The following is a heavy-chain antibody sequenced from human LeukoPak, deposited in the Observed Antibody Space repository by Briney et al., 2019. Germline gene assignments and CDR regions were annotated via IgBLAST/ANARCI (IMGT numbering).Heavy chain of an antibody. CDR3: ANLLRWEPY. J-gene: IGHJ4*02. D-gene: IGHD4-23*01. CDR2: ISYDGSNK. V-gene: IGHV3-30*18. Sequence: PGRSLRLSCAASGFTFSSYGMHWVRQAPGKGLEWVAVISYDGSNKYYADSVKGRFTISRDNSKNTLYLQMNSLRAEETAVYYCANLLRWEPYWGQGTLVTVSS. CDR1: GFTFSSYG.